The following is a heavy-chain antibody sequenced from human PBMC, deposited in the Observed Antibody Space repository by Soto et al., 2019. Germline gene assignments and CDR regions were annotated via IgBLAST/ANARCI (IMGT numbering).Heavy chain of an antibody. CDR2: IFYSGTI. Sequence: PSETLSLTCTVSGGSISSDGYYWSWIRQHPGKGLEWIGYIFYSGTIYYNPSPESRVTISVDSSKNQFSLKLTSVTAADTAVYYCTREGRINKSDLDYWGQGTLVTVSS. V-gene: IGHV4-31*03. J-gene: IGHJ4*02. CDR1: GGSISSDGYY. CDR3: TREGRINKSDLDY.